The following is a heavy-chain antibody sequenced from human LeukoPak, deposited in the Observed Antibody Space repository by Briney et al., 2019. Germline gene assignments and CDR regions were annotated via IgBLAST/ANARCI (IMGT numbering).Heavy chain of an antibody. CDR1: GFTFCDYA. V-gene: IGHV3-49*04. J-gene: IGHJ4*02. CDR2: IRSKEYGGTT. D-gene: IGHD3-16*02. Sequence: GGSLRLSCTASGFTFCDYAMSWVRQAPGEGVEWGGFIRSKEYGGTTEYAASVKGRFTISRDDSKSIAYLQMNSLKTEDTAVYYCARSIMITFGGVIVGLYYFDYWGQGTLVTVSS. CDR3: ARSIMITFGGVIVGLYYFDY.